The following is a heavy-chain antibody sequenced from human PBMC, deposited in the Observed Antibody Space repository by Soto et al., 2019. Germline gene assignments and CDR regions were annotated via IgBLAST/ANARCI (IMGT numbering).Heavy chain of an antibody. Sequence: PGGSLRLSCTASGFTLSSYAMGWLRQGPGKGLEWVGVVSIGGSTHYADSVRGRFTISRDNSKNTLSLQMNSLTAEDTAVYFCAKRRGAGGHFDYWGQGALGTVSS. D-gene: IGHD2-15*01. CDR2: VSIGGST. J-gene: IGHJ4*02. CDR3: AKRRGAGGHFDY. CDR1: GFTLSSYA. V-gene: IGHV3-23*01.